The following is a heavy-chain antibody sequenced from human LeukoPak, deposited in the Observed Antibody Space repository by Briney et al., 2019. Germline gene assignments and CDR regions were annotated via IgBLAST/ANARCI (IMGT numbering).Heavy chain of an antibody. Sequence: GGSLRLSXAASGFTFSSYGMHWVRQTPGKGLEWVAVIWYDGSNKYYADSVKGRFTISKDNSKNTLYLQMNSLRAEDTAVYYCAKDMYDMDYWGQGTLVTVSS. CDR2: IWYDGSNK. CDR3: AKDMYDMDY. CDR1: GFTFSSYG. V-gene: IGHV3-33*06. D-gene: IGHD2-8*01. J-gene: IGHJ4*02.